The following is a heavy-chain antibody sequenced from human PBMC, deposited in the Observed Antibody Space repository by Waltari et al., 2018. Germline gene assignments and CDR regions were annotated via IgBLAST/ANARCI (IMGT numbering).Heavy chain of an antibody. J-gene: IGHJ4*02. CDR1: GGSISSSRYY. D-gene: IGHD1-1*01. CDR3: ARHQLTHFDY. CDR2: IYYCGST. Sequence: QLQLQESGPGLVKPSETLSLTCTVSGGSISSSRYYWGWIRQPPGEGLGWIGSIYYCGSTYYNPSLKSRVTISVDTSKNQFSLKLSSVTAADTAVYYCARHQLTHFDYWGQGTLVTVSS. V-gene: IGHV4-39*01.